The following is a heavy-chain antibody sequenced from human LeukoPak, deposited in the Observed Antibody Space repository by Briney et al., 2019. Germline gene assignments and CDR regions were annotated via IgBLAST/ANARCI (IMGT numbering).Heavy chain of an antibody. CDR1: GGTFSNYA. Sequence: GASVKVSCKTSGGTFSNYAINWVRQAPGQGLEWMGRIIPILSITNYAQKFQGRVTIIADKSTSTAYMELSSLRSDDTAMYYCARDRGEGYPRPVTYWGQGTLVTVSS. D-gene: IGHD5-24*01. CDR3: ARDRGEGYPRPVTY. V-gene: IGHV1-69*04. J-gene: IGHJ4*02. CDR2: IIPILSIT.